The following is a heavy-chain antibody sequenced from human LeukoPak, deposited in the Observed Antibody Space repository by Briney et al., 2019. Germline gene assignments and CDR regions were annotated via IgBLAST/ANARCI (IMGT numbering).Heavy chain of an antibody. V-gene: IGHV3-30*02. CDR2: IRYDGSNK. CDR1: GFTFSSYG. D-gene: IGHD3-3*01. CDR3: ARDDFWSGRPFDY. Sequence: PGGSLRLSCAASGFTFSSYGMHWVRQAPGKGLEWVAFIRYDGSNKYYADSVKGRFTISRDNAKNTLYLQMNSLRAEDTAVYYCARDDFWSGRPFDYWGQGTLVTVSS. J-gene: IGHJ4*02.